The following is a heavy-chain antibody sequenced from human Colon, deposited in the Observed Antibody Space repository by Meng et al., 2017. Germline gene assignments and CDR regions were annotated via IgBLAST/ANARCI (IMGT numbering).Heavy chain of an antibody. Sequence: QVVECGGGLVKPGGSLILACDASGFIFGDYYMTWIRQAPGKGLEWIAYISSHGTTIHYADSVKGRFTISRDNANNSVSLQMDSLRAEDTAVYYCARNLVPDHWGQGTLVTVSS. D-gene: IGHD3-10*01. CDR2: ISSHGTTI. J-gene: IGHJ4*02. CDR1: GFIFGDYY. V-gene: IGHV3-11*01. CDR3: ARNLVPDH.